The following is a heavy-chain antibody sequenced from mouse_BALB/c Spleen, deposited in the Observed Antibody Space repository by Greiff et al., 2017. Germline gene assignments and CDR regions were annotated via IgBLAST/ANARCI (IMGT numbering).Heavy chain of an antibody. CDR2: IWSGGST. CDR3: ARIPDGYAWFAY. V-gene: IGHV2-2*02. Sequence: QVQLKQSGPGLVQPSQSLSITCTVSGFSLTSYGVHWVRQSPGKGLEWLGVIWSGGSTDYNAAFISRLSISKDNSKSQVFFKMNSLQANDTAIYYCARIPDGYAWFAYWGQGTLVTVSA. D-gene: IGHD2-3*01. J-gene: IGHJ3*01. CDR1: GFSLTSYG.